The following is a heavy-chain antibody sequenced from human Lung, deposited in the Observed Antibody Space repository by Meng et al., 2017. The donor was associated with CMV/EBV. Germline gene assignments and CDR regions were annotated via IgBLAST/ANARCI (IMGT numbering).Heavy chain of an antibody. D-gene: IGHD3-10*01. V-gene: IGHV3-7*01. CDR1: GFNFNNYW. Sequence: GGSLRLXXVGSGFNFNNYWMNWVRQAPGKGLEWVANISEDGSETYYLDSVKGRFTISRDNAKNSLFLQMNSLRADDPAVYYCARDPRGDGGDTFDYWGQGIXVTVSS. CDR2: ISEDGSET. CDR3: ARDPRGDGGDTFDY. J-gene: IGHJ4*01.